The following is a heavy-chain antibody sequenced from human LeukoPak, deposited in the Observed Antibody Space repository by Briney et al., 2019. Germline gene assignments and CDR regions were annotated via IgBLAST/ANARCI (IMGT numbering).Heavy chain of an antibody. Sequence: PGGSLRLSCAASGFTFDDYDMSWVRQAPGKGLEWVSSINWNGGSTGYADSVKGRFTISRDNAKNSLYLQMNSLRAEDTALYYCARLVGATVLDAFDIWGQGTMVTVSS. CDR1: GFTFDDYD. D-gene: IGHD1-26*01. CDR2: INWNGGST. V-gene: IGHV3-20*04. J-gene: IGHJ3*02. CDR3: ARLVGATVLDAFDI.